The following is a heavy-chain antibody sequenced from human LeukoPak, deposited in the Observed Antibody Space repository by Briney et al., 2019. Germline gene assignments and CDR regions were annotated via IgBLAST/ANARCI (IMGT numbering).Heavy chain of an antibody. CDR1: GGSISSYY. J-gene: IGHJ3*02. Sequence: PSETLSLTCTVSGGSISSYYWSWIRQPPGKGLEWIGYIYYSGSTNYNPSLKSRVTISVDTSKNQFSLKLSSVTAADTAVYYCASGHDYGDYGDAFDIWGQGTMVTVSS. CDR3: ASGHDYGDYGDAFDI. CDR2: IYYSGST. D-gene: IGHD4-17*01. V-gene: IGHV4-59*01.